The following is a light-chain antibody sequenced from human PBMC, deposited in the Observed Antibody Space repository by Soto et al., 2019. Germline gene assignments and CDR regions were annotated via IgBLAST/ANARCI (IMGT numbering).Light chain of an antibody. J-gene: IGLJ2*01. CDR2: GNS. V-gene: IGLV1-40*01. CDR1: SSNIGAGYD. Sequence: QSVLTQPPSVSGAPGQRVTISCTGTSSNIGAGYDVHWYQQLPGTAPKLLIYGNSNRPSGVPDRFSGSKSGTSASLAITGLQADDEADYYCQSYDNRPSGSQVFGGGTKLTVL. CDR3: QSYDNRPSGSQV.